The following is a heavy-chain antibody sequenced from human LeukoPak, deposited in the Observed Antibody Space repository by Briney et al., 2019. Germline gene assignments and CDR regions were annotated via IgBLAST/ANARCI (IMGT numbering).Heavy chain of an antibody. Sequence: PGGSLRLSCAASGFTFSSYWMHWVRQAPGKGLVWVSRINSDGSSTSYADSVKGRFTISRDNAKNTLYLQMNSLRAEDTAVYYCARASSSWRGMYYFDYWGQGTLVTVSS. D-gene: IGHD6-13*01. CDR3: ARASSSWRGMYYFDY. V-gene: IGHV3-74*01. CDR2: INSDGSST. J-gene: IGHJ4*02. CDR1: GFTFSSYW.